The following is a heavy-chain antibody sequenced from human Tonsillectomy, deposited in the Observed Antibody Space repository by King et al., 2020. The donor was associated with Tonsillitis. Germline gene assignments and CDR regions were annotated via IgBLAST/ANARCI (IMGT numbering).Heavy chain of an antibody. Sequence: EVQLVQSGGGLVQPGRSLRLSCTASGFTFGDYAMSWFRQAPGKGLEWVGFIRSKAYGGTTEYAASVKGRFTISRDDSKGIAYLQMNSLKTEDTAVYYCARVWFGELYSPFDYWGQETLVTVSS. CDR2: IRSKAYGGTT. CDR1: GFTFGDYA. J-gene: IGHJ4*02. CDR3: ARVWFGELYSPFDY. V-gene: IGHV3-49*03. D-gene: IGHD3-10*01.